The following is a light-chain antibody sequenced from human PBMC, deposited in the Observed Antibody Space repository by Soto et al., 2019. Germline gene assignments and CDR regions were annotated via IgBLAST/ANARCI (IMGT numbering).Light chain of an antibody. CDR1: QTISNW. Sequence: DIQMTQSPSTLSASVGDRVTITCRASQTISNWLAWYQQKPGQAPKLLIYKASSLHSGVPSRFSGSGSGTEFTLTISSLQPDDFATYYCHQYNSYSTFGQGTKVEIK. J-gene: IGKJ2*01. CDR2: KAS. CDR3: HQYNSYST. V-gene: IGKV1-5*03.